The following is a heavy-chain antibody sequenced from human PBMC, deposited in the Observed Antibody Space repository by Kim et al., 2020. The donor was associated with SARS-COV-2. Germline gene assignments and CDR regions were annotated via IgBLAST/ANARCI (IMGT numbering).Heavy chain of an antibody. Sequence: SETLSLTCTVSGGSVSSGSYYWSWIRQPPGKGLEWIGYIYYSGSTNYNPSLKSRVTISVDTSKNQFSLKLSSVTAADTAVYYCAGDFGPLYYDILTGYYSPHDDAFDIWGQGTMVTVSS. CDR2: IYYSGST. CDR3: AGDFGPLYYDILTGYYSPHDDAFDI. D-gene: IGHD3-9*01. J-gene: IGHJ3*02. V-gene: IGHV4-61*01. CDR1: GGSVSSGSYY.